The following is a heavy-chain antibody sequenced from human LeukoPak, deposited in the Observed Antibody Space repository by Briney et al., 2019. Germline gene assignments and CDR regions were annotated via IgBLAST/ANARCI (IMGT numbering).Heavy chain of an antibody. CDR2: ISAYNGNT. J-gene: IGHJ5*02. CDR3: ARGGVPAAIDTVGVGWFDP. V-gene: IGHV1-18*01. D-gene: IGHD2-2*02. CDR1: GYTFTSYG. Sequence: GASVKVSCKASGYTFTSYGISWVRQAPGQGLEWMGWISAYNGNTNYAQKLQGRVTMTTDTSTSTAYMELRSLRSDDTAVYYCARGGVPAAIDTVGVGWFDPWGQGTLVTVSS.